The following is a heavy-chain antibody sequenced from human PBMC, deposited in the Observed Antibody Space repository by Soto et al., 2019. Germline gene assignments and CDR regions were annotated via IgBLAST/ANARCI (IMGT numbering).Heavy chain of an antibody. Sequence: SETLSLTCTVSGGSISSYYWSWIRQPPGKGLEWIGYIYYSGSTNYNPSLKSRVTISVDKSKNQFSLKLSSVTAADTAVYYCARSPIYDILTGYYRRRYYYYMDVWGKGTTVTVSS. D-gene: IGHD3-9*01. J-gene: IGHJ6*03. V-gene: IGHV4-59*12. CDR3: ARSPIYDILTGYYRRRYYYYMDV. CDR2: IYYSGST. CDR1: GGSISSYY.